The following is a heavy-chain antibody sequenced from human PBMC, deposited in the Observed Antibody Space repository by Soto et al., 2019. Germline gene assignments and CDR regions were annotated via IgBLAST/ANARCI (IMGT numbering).Heavy chain of an antibody. D-gene: IGHD2-2*02. CDR3: SRGRGYCRSPSCYIGWFDP. CDR1: GGSISSYY. J-gene: IGHJ5*02. Sequence: QVQLQESGPGLVKPSETLSLTCTVSGGSISSYYWTWIRHPPGKELEWIGYMDYSGRSNYNPSLKSRVTISVDTSNNQFPLKLRAVTAADTAVYSCSRGRGYCRSPSCYIGWFDPWGQGPMVTVSS. CDR2: MDYSGRS. V-gene: IGHV4-59*01.